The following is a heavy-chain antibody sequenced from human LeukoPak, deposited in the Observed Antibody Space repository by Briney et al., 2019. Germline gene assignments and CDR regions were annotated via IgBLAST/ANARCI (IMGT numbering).Heavy chain of an antibody. Sequence: ASVKISCKVSGYTFTDYYMHWVRQAPGQGLEWMGWINPNSGGTNYAQKFQGRVTMTRDTSISTAYMELSRLRSDDTAVYYCARARLGYCSSTSCYTLYFDYWGQGTLVTVSS. D-gene: IGHD2-2*02. V-gene: IGHV1-2*02. CDR1: GYTFTDYY. J-gene: IGHJ4*02. CDR2: INPNSGGT. CDR3: ARARLGYCSSTSCYTLYFDY.